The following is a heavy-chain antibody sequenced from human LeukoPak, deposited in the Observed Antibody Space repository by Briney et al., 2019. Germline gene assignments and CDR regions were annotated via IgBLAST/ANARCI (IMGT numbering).Heavy chain of an antibody. J-gene: IGHJ4*02. CDR2: IILIFGTA. CDR1: GGTFSSYA. Sequence: SVKVSCKASGGTFSSYAIRWLRQAPGQGLEWMGRIILIFGTANYAQKFQGRVTITTDESTSTAYMELSSLRSEDTAVYYCARDSTLYSYGTHFDYWGQGTLVTVSS. V-gene: IGHV1-69*05. CDR3: ARDSTLYSYGTHFDY. D-gene: IGHD5-18*01.